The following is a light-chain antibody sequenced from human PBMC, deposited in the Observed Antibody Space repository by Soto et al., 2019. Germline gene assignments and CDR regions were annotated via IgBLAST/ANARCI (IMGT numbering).Light chain of an antibody. CDR3: QQYGSSPAT. CDR2: GAS. Sequence: EIVLTQSPGTLSLSPGERATLSCRASQSVSSSYLAWYQQKPGQAPRLLIYGASSRATGIPDRFSGSGSGTGFTLTISRLEPEDFAVYFCQQYGSSPATFGQGTKVEIK. J-gene: IGKJ1*01. CDR1: QSVSSSY. V-gene: IGKV3-20*01.